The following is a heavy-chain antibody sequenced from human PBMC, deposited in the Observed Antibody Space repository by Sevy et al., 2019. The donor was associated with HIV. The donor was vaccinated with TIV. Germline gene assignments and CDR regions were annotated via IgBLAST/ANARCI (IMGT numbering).Heavy chain of an antibody. CDR1: GYSFTAYY. Sequence: ASVKVSCKASGYSFTAYYMYWVRQAPGQGLEWMGWMNPNSDDTNYAQKFQGRVTMTSDASINTAYMELSGLRFDDAAVYYCARGLTIFGVAPQKHWGQGTLVTVSS. V-gene: IGHV1-2*02. D-gene: IGHD3-3*01. J-gene: IGHJ4*02. CDR2: MNPNSDDT. CDR3: ARGLTIFGVAPQKH.